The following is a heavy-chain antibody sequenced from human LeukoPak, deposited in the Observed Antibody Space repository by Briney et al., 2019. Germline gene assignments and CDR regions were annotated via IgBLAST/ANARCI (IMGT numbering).Heavy chain of an antibody. CDR2: IYHSGST. Sequence: PSETLSLTCTVSGGSISSGGYYWSWIRQPPGKGLEWIGYIYHSGSTYYNPSLKSRVTISVDRSKNQFSLKLSSVTAADTAVYYCARYYPSGSDSSGYFDYWGQGTLVTVSS. D-gene: IGHD3-22*01. CDR1: GGSISSGGYY. CDR3: ARYYPSGSDSSGYFDY. J-gene: IGHJ4*02. V-gene: IGHV4-30-2*01.